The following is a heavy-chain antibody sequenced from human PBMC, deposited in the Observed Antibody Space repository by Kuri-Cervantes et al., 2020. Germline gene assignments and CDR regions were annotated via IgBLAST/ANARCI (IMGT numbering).Heavy chain of an antibody. CDR1: GFTFSNYW. CDR3: ARGSPQLERGYYYYGMDV. J-gene: IGHJ6*02. V-gene: IGHV3-30*19. CDR2: ISYDGSNK. D-gene: IGHD1-1*01. Sequence: GESLKISCAASGFTFSNYWMIWVRQAPGKGLEWVAVISYDGSNKYYADSVKGRFTISRDNSKNTLYLQMNSLRAEDTAVYYCARGSPQLERGYYYYGMDVWGQGTTVTVSS.